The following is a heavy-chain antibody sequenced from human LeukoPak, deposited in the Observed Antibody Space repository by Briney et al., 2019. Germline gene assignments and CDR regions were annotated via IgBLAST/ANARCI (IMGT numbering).Heavy chain of an antibody. D-gene: IGHD6-13*01. CDR1: GFTFSSHG. Sequence: GGSLRLSCAASGFTFSSHGMSWVRQAPGKGLEWVSTISGSGDYTYYADSVKGRFTISRDNSKNTLYLQMSSLRSEDTAVYYCARAVHSSWYYYNAYYYMDVWGKGTTVTISS. CDR2: ISGSGDYT. J-gene: IGHJ6*03. CDR3: ARAVHSSWYYYNAYYYMDV. V-gene: IGHV3-23*01.